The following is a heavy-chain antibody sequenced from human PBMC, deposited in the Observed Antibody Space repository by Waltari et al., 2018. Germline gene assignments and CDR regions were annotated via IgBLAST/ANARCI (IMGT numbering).Heavy chain of an antibody. CDR2: IYSSGTT. V-gene: IGHV3-53*01. J-gene: IGHJ4*02. CDR1: GFTVSSSY. Sequence: EVQLVESGGGLIQPGGSLRLSCAASGFTVSSSYMSWVRQAPGKGLEWVSLIYSSGTTYYIDSVKGRFTISRDISKNTLYLQMNSLRAEDTAVYYCARDLGYSSNWGYWGQGTLVTVSS. CDR3: ARDLGYSSNWGY. D-gene: IGHD6-13*01.